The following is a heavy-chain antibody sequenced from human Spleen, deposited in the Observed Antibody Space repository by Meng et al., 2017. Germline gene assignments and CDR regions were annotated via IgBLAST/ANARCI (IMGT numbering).Heavy chain of an antibody. J-gene: IGHJ6*02. Sequence: SETLSLTCTVSGGSISSSSYYWGWIRQPPGKGLEWIGYIYYIGSTNYNPSLKSRVTISVDTSKNQFSLKLRSVTAADTAVYYCARDGVYEGMDVWGQGTTVTVSS. D-gene: IGHD2-8*01. V-gene: IGHV4-61*01. CDR1: GGSISSSSYY. CDR2: IYYIGST. CDR3: ARDGVYEGMDV.